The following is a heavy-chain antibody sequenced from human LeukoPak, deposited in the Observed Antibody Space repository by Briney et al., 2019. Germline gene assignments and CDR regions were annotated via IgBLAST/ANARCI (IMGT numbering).Heavy chain of an antibody. D-gene: IGHD2/OR15-2a*01. J-gene: IGHJ4*02. CDR1: GFTFSGYD. V-gene: IGHV3-23*01. CDR2: MSVGTDST. Sequence: PGGSLRLSCVASGFTFSGYDMSRGRQSPGKGLEWVSMSVGTDSTYYADSVKGRLTISRDNSKNTLYLEMNSLRAEDTAVYYCAKSRDTRALSAYWGQGTPVTVSS. CDR3: AKSRDTRALSAY.